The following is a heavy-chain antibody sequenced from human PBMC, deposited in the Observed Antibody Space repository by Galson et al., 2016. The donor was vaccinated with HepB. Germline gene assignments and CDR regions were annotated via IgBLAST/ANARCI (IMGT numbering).Heavy chain of an antibody. Sequence: SETLSLTCAVSGDSISSSSYYWGWIRQPPGKGLEWIGNFYYSESTFYNPSLKGRVTISVDTSKNQFSLQLNSVTAADTAVYYCARAFQADDCWGQGTLVTVSS. J-gene: IGHJ4*02. CDR3: ARAFQADDC. CDR2: FYYSEST. CDR1: GDSISSSSYY. V-gene: IGHV4-39*01.